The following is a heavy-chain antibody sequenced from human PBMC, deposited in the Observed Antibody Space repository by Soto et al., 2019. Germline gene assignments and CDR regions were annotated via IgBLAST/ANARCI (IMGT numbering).Heavy chain of an antibody. Sequence: QVQLIQSGAEVKRPGASVKVPCKVSGYNLADLTIHSVRQAPGKGLVWMGCYEPDQDQKVYSQNFQGRVTMTEDTSTDTAYMELRSLTSEDTAVYYCTSRVIMGALPYWGLGERVSVSA. V-gene: IGHV1-24*01. CDR1: GYNLADLT. D-gene: IGHD1-26*01. CDR3: TSRVIMGALPY. J-gene: IGHJ4*02. CDR2: YEPDQDQK.